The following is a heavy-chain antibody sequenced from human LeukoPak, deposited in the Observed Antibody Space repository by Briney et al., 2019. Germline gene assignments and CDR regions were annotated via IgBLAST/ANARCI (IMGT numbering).Heavy chain of an antibody. V-gene: IGHV4-34*01. CDR3: ARVPYDLTYFRFDY. CDR1: GGSFSGYY. CDR2: INHSGST. J-gene: IGHJ4*02. D-gene: IGHD3/OR15-3a*01. Sequence: SETLSLTCAVYGGSFSGYYWSWIRQPPGKGLEWIGEINHSGSTNYNPSLKSRVTISVDTSKNQFSLKLSSVTAADTAVYYCARVPYDLTYFRFDYWGQGTLVTVSS.